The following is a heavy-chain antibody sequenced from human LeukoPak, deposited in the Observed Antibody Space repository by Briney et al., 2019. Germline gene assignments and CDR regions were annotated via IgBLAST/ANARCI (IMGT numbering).Heavy chain of an antibody. Sequence: GGSLRLSCAASGFTFSSYWMSWVRQAPGEGLEWVANIKQDGSEKYYVDSVKGRFTISRDNAKNSLYLQMNSLRAEDTAVYYCARDAIAAAGTYGMDVWGKGTTVTVSS. J-gene: IGHJ6*04. D-gene: IGHD6-13*01. V-gene: IGHV3-7*03. CDR2: IKQDGSEK. CDR1: GFTFSSYW. CDR3: ARDAIAAAGTYGMDV.